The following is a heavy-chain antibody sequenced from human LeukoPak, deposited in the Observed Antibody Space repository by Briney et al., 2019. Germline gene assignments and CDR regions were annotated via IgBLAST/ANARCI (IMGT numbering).Heavy chain of an antibody. D-gene: IGHD2-2*01. V-gene: IGHV3-15*01. CDR2: IKSKTDGGTT. Sequence: PGGSQRLSRAASGFTFGNTWMTWVRQAPGKGLEWVGRIKSKTDGGTTDYAPPVKGRFTISRDDSKTTLYLQMTSLKTEDTGVYYCTSSAREDYWGQGTLVTVSS. CDR1: GFTFGNTW. J-gene: IGHJ4*02. CDR3: TSSAREDY.